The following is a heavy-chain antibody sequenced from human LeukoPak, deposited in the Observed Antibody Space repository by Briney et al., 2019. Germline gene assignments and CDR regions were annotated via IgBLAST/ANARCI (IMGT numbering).Heavy chain of an antibody. CDR2: IYYSGST. J-gene: IGHJ3*02. Sequence: SETLSLTCTVSGGSISSYYWSWIRQPPGKGLEWIGYIYYSGSTNYNPSLKSRVTISVDTSKNQFSLKLSSVTAADTAVYYCARGPEFRAVTDAFDIWGQGTMVTVSS. V-gene: IGHV4-59*12. CDR1: GGSISSYY. CDR3: ARGPEFRAVTDAFDI. D-gene: IGHD4-17*01.